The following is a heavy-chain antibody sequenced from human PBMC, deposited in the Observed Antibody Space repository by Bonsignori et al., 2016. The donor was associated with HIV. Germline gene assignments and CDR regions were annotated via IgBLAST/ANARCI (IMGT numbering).Heavy chain of an antibody. CDR3: ARTGGDYYYYMDV. D-gene: IGHD2-15*01. V-gene: IGHV4-34*01. Sequence: WIRQPPGKGLEWIGEINHSGSTNYNPSLKSRVTISVDTSKNQFSLKLSSVTAADTAVYYCARTGGDYYYYMDVWGKGTTVTVSS. CDR2: INHSGST. J-gene: IGHJ6*03.